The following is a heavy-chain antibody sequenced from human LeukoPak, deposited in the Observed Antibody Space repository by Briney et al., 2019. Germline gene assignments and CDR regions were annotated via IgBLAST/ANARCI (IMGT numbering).Heavy chain of an antibody. V-gene: IGHV1-69*05. CDR2: IIPIFGTA. D-gene: IGHD6-13*01. CDR1: GGTFSSYA. J-gene: IGHJ3*02. CDR3: ARDLGRQQPGDAFDI. Sequence: GSSVKVSCKASGGTFSSYAISWVRQAPGQGLEWMGRIIPIFGTANYAQKFQGRVTITTDESTSTAYMELSSLRSEDTAVYYCARDLGRQQPGDAFDIWGQGTMVTVSS.